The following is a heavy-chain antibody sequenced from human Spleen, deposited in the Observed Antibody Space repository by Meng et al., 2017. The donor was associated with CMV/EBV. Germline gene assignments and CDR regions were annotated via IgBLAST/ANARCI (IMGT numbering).Heavy chain of an antibody. CDR2: IYYSGST. CDR1: GSINDEGYY. Sequence: GSINDEGYYWSWVRQHPVKGLECIGYIYYSGSTYYNPSLKSRVIILADTSKNQFSLKLSSVTAADTAVYYCTSWNYDSSTQGAFDIWGQGTMVTVSS. D-gene: IGHD3-22*01. CDR3: TSWNYDSSTQGAFDI. J-gene: IGHJ3*02. V-gene: IGHV4-31*02.